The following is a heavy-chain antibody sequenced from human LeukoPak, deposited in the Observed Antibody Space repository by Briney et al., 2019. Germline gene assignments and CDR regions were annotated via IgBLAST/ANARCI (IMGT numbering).Heavy chain of an antibody. CDR1: GGSISSSSYY. CDR3: ARRPQSYIDV. V-gene: IGHV4-39*01. CDR2: INYSGST. J-gene: IGHJ6*03. Sequence: PSETLSLTCTVSGGSISSSSYYWGWIRLPPGKGLEWIGSINYSGSTYYNPSLKSRVTISVDTSKNQFSLKLSSVTAADTAVYYCARRPQSYIDVWGKGTTVTVSS.